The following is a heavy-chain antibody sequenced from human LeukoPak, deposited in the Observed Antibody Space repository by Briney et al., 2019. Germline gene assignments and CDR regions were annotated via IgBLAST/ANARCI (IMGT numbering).Heavy chain of an antibody. CDR2: INHSGST. Sequence: PSETLSLTCAVYGGSFSGYYWSWIRQPPGKGLEWIGEINHSGSTNYNPSLKSRVTISVDTSKNQFSLKLSSVTAADTAVYYCARGPDYDFWSGYFSNPRLDAFDIWGQGTMVTVSS. CDR1: GGSFSGYY. D-gene: IGHD3-3*01. CDR3: ARGPDYDFWSGYFSNPRLDAFDI. V-gene: IGHV4-34*01. J-gene: IGHJ3*02.